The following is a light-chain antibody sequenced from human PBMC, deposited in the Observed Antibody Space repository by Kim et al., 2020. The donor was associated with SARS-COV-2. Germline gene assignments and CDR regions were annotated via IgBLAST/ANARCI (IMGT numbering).Light chain of an antibody. CDR2: GAS. CDR3: QQYGSAPRT. J-gene: IGKJ2*01. CDR1: QSVSSNY. Sequence: EIVLTQSPGTLSLSPGERATLSCRASQSVSSNYLAWYQQKPGQAPRLLIYGASSRATGIPDRFSGSGSVTDFTLTISGLEREDFAVYYCQQYGSAPRTFGQGTKLEI. V-gene: IGKV3-20*01.